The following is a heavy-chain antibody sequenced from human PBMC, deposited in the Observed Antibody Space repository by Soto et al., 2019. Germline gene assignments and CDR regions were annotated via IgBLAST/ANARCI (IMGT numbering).Heavy chain of an antibody. V-gene: IGHV1-69*01. CDR2: IIPLFGTT. CDR1: GGTFSTYS. J-gene: IGHJ5*02. CDR3: ARGATHGSSWYFWFDP. D-gene: IGHD6-13*01. Sequence: QMQLVQSGAEVRLPGSSVKVSCKASGGTFSTYSINWVRQAPGQGLEWMGGIIPLFGTTNYAQKFKGRVTITADESTSTAYMELSSLRAEDAAVYSCARGATHGSSWYFWFDPWGQGTLGTVSS.